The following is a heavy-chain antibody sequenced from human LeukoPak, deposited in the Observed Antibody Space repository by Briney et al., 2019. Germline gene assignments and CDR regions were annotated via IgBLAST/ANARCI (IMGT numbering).Heavy chain of an antibody. CDR3: ARSRTKYYYDSSGYLSVRPYYFDY. Sequence: SETLSLTCTVSGGSISSSSYYWGWIRQPPGKGLEWIGRIYYSGSTYYNPSLKSRVTISVDTSKNQFSLKLSSVTAADTAVYYCARSRTKYYYDSSGYLSVRPYYFDYWGQGTLVTVSS. J-gene: IGHJ4*02. CDR1: GGSISSSSYY. V-gene: IGHV4-39*07. CDR2: IYYSGST. D-gene: IGHD3-22*01.